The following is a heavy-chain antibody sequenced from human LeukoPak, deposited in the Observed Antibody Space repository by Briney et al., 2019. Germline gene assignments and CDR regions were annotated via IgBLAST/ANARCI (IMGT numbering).Heavy chain of an antibody. J-gene: IGHJ4*02. CDR2: LWSGGTT. CDR1: GFTVSTNY. V-gene: IGHV3-66*01. Sequence: GGSLRLSCAASGFTVSTNYMSWVRQAPGKGLEWVSVLWSGGTTNYADSVKGRFTISRDNSKNTPYLRMNSLRAEDTAVYFCANLGTLRDGDYWGQGTLVTVSS. CDR3: ANLGTLRDGDY. D-gene: IGHD2-15*01.